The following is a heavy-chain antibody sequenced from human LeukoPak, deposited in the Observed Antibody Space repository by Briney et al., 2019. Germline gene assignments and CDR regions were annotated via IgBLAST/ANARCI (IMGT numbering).Heavy chain of an antibody. CDR2: INHSGST. D-gene: IGHD1-26*01. CDR3: ARRLVGRRAFDI. CDR1: GGSFSGYY. V-gene: IGHV4-34*01. Sequence: SETLSLTCAVYGGSFSGYYWSWIRQPPGKGLEWIGEINHSGSTNYNPSLKSRVTISVDTSKNQFSLKLSSVTAADTAVYYCARRLVGRRAFDIWGQGTMVTVSS. J-gene: IGHJ3*02.